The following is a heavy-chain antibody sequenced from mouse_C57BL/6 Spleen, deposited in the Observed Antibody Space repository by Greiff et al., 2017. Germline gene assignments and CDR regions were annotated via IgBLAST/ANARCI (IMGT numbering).Heavy chain of an antibody. Sequence: QVQLKQSGAGLVLPGASVKLSCTASGYTFTSYWMHWVRQRPGKGLEWIGEIDPSDSYTNYNQKFKGKYTLTVDKAQNTAYMQLSSLTSEDSAVYYCARDSGTYWGQGTLVTVSA. CDR3: ARDSGTY. CDR1: GYTFTSYW. J-gene: IGHJ3*01. D-gene: IGHD4-1*01. V-gene: IGHV1-69*01. CDR2: IDPSDSYT.